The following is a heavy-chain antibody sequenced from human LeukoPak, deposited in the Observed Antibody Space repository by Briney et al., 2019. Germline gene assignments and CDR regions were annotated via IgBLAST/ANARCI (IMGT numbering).Heavy chain of an antibody. V-gene: IGHV4-59*13. J-gene: IGHJ4*02. CDR1: GGSINGYY. CDR2: VYYSAST. CDR3: ARGIMTTVPTFDY. Sequence: KPSETLSLTCTVSGGSINGYYWSWIREPPGKGLEWIGYVYYSASTNYSPSLKSRVTISVDTSKKQFSLRLSSVTAAETAVYYCARGIMTTVPTFDYWGQGTLVTVSS. D-gene: IGHD4-17*01.